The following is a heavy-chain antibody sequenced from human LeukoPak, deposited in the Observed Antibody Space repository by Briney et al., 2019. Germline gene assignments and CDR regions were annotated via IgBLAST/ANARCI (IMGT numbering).Heavy chain of an antibody. CDR2: INHSGGT. D-gene: IGHD3-10*01. J-gene: IGHJ4*02. CDR1: GGSFSGYS. V-gene: IGHV4-34*01. CDR3: ARGVDYYGV. Sequence: KTSETLSLTCAVYGGSFSGYSWNWIRQPPVKGLEWIGEINHSGGTNYNPSLKSRVTISVDTSKKQFSLKLGSVTAADTAVYYCARGVDYYGVWGQGTLVTVSS.